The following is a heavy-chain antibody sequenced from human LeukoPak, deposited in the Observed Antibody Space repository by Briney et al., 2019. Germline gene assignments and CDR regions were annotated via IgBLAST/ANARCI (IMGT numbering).Heavy chain of an antibody. Sequence: DSVKVSCKASGYTFTGYYMHWVRQAPGQGLELMGWINPNSGGTNYAQKFQGRVTMTRDASISTAYMELSRLRSDDTAVYYCARSRSSGYYYPLYDYWGQGTLVTVSS. CDR3: ARSRSSGYYYPLYDY. CDR1: GYTFTGYY. V-gene: IGHV1-2*02. CDR2: INPNSGGT. J-gene: IGHJ4*02. D-gene: IGHD3-22*01.